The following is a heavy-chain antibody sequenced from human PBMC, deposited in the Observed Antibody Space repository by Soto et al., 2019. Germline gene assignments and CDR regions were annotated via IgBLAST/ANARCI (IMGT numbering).Heavy chain of an antibody. D-gene: IGHD6-13*01. CDR2: ISSTSTYT. Sequence: GGSLRLSCAASGFTFSDYYMSWIRQAPGKGLEWVSYISSTSTYTNYADSVKGRFTISRDNAKNSLYLQMNSLRAEDTAVYYCASLPQQLVDYWGQGTLVTVSS. CDR3: ASLPQQLVDY. V-gene: IGHV3-11*06. J-gene: IGHJ4*02. CDR1: GFTFSDYY.